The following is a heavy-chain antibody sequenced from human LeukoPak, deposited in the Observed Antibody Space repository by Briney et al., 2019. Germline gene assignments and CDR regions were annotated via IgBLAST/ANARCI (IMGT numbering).Heavy chain of an antibody. D-gene: IGHD7-27*01. CDR2: ISAYNGNT. V-gene: IGHV1-18*01. CDR1: GYTFTSYG. Sequence: ASVKVSCKASGYTFTSYGISWMRQAPGQGLEWMGWISAYNGNTNYAQKLQGRVTMTTDTSTSTAYMELRSLRSDDTAVYYCARTPGEFDYYYMDVWGKGTTVTVSS. CDR3: ARTPGEFDYYYMDV. J-gene: IGHJ6*03.